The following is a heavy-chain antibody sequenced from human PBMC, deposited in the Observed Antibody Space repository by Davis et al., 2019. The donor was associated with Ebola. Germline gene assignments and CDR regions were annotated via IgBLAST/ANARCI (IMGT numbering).Heavy chain of an antibody. Sequence: MPSETLSLTCGVYGGSFSGYYWSWIRQPPGKGLEWIGEINHSGSTNYNPPLKSRVTISVDTSRNQFSLKLNSMTAADTAVYYCARGWPSSVTTDYYAMDVWGKGTTVTVSS. CDR3: ARGWPSSVTTDYYAMDV. D-gene: IGHD4-17*01. CDR1: GGSFSGYY. CDR2: INHSGST. J-gene: IGHJ6*04. V-gene: IGHV4-34*01.